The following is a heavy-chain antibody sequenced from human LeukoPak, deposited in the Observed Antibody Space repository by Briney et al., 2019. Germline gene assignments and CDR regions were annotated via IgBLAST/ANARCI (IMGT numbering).Heavy chain of an antibody. CDR2: IYYSGST. J-gene: IGHJ4*02. CDR3: ARGGYYGSETDY. Sequence: SQTLSLTCTVSGDSISSGGYYWSWIRQHPGKGLEWIGYIYYSGSTYYNPSLKSRVTISVDTSKNQFSLKLSSVTAADTAVYYCARGGYYGSETDYWGQGTLVTVSS. V-gene: IGHV4-31*03. CDR1: GDSISSGGYY. D-gene: IGHD3-10*01.